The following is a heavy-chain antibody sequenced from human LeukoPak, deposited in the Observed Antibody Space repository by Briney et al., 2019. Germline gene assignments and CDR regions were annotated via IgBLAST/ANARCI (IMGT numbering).Heavy chain of an antibody. Sequence: GGSLRLSCSASGFTFSSYAMHWVRQAPGKGLEYVSAISSNGGSTYYADSVKGRFTISRDNSKNTLYLQMSSLRAEDTAVYYCVKGGVAVAAAFDYWGQGTLVTVSS. CDR2: ISSNGGST. CDR1: GFTFSSYA. D-gene: IGHD6-19*01. CDR3: VKGGVAVAAAFDY. J-gene: IGHJ4*02. V-gene: IGHV3-64D*06.